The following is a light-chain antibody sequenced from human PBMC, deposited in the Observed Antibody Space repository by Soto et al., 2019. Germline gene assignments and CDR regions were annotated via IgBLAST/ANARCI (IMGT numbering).Light chain of an antibody. CDR3: QQYGSSPQT. J-gene: IGKJ1*01. V-gene: IGKV3-20*01. CDR2: GAS. CDR1: QSVSSDY. Sequence: EIVLTQSPGNLSLSPGERATLSCRASQSVSSDYLAWYQHKPGQATRLLIHGASSRATGIPDRFSGIGSGTDFTLTISRLEPKDFLVYFCQQYGSSPQTFGPGTKVEIK.